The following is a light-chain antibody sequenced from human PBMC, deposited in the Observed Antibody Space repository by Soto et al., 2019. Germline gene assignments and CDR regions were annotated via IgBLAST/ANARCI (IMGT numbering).Light chain of an antibody. J-gene: IGLJ1*01. CDR3: SSYSRSSFYV. Sequence: VLNQPASASGSPGQSTTISCSATSSDLSLYNLVSWYQQHPGKAPKLVMYTVTNRPSGVSNRFSGSESGNTASLTISGLQAEDEADYFCSSYSRSSFYVFGTGTKVTVL. V-gene: IGLV2-14*01. CDR2: TVT. CDR1: SSDLSLYNL.